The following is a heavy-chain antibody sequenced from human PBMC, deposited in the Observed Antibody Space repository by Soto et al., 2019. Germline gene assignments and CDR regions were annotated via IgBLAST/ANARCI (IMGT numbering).Heavy chain of an antibody. V-gene: IGHV4-59*01. CDR1: GGSIISGY. CDR2: ISYSGNT. D-gene: IGHD2-15*01. CDR3: AGLGGYAGSPIDY. J-gene: IGHJ4*02. Sequence: NPSETLSLTCTVSGGSIISGYWSWIRQPPGKGLEWIGYISYSGNTNYNPSLKSRVTMSVDTPKNQFSLRLSSVTTADTAVYYCAGLGGYAGSPIDYWGQGTLVTVPQ.